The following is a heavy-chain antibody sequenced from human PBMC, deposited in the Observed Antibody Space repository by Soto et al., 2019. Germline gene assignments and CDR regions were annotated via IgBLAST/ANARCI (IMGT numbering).Heavy chain of an antibody. D-gene: IGHD2-21*01. CDR1: GYSFSSYA. Sequence: QVQLVQSGAEVKKPGASVKVSCKTSGYSFSSYAISWVRQAPGQGLEWMAWISAYNGNTKYAQKFHGRVTRTTDTPRTRAYVEVRSLRSDGPRVDYCAVDCGDDHCYPGYWGQGPRVTVSS. CDR3: AVDCGDDHCYPGY. CDR2: ISAYNGNT. J-gene: IGHJ4*02. V-gene: IGHV1-18*01.